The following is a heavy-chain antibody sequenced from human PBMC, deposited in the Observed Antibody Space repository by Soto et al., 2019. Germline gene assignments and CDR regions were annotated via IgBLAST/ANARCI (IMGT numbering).Heavy chain of an antibody. V-gene: IGHV1-18*01. Sequence: QVPLVQSEDEVKKPGASLKVSCRASGYNFANYGISWVRQAPGQGLEWMGWISAHNGDTKYAQKGQGRVTMTADTRYTQDVQVRATTTADTSTRLASMEMWCLISDDTALYYCARDAAYNDLWGGVVEFYTYNMDVWGQGTTVTV. CDR2: ISAHNGDT. CDR3: MEMWCLISDDTALYYCARDAAYNDLWGGVVEFYTYNMDV. D-gene: IGHD2-21*02. CDR1: GYNFANYG. J-gene: IGHJ6*02.